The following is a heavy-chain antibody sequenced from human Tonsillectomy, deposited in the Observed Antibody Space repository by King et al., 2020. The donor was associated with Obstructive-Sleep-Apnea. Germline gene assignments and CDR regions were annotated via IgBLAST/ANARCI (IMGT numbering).Heavy chain of an antibody. CDR2: IYSGRT. CDR1: GGSISSSHG. CDR3: AREAISGWYSFDY. V-gene: IGHV4-4*02. D-gene: IGHD6-19*01. Sequence: VQLQESGPGLVRPSGTLSLPCAVSGGSISSSHGWSWVRHPPGKGREWIGEIYSGRTNYNPSLKARVTISADMSKNQISRKLTSVTAADTAVYYCAREAISGWYSFDYWGQGALVTVSS. J-gene: IGHJ4*02.